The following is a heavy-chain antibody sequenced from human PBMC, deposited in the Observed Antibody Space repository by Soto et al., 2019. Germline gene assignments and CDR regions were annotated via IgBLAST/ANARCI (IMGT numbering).Heavy chain of an antibody. CDR3: ARRGYCSGGSCYWFDP. J-gene: IGHJ5*02. Sequence: SETLSLTCTVSGDSISTKSYSWSWIRQPPGKGLEWIGYIYYSGSTNYNPSLKSRVTISVDTSKNQFSLKLSSVTAADTAVYYCARRGYCSGGSCYWFDPWGQGTLVTVSS. D-gene: IGHD2-15*01. V-gene: IGHV4-61*05. CDR1: GDSISTKSYS. CDR2: IYYSGST.